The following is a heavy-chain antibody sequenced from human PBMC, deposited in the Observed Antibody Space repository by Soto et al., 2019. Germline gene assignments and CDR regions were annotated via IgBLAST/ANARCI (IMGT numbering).Heavy chain of an antibody. CDR2: IYYSGST. V-gene: IGHV4-39*01. Sequence: QLQLQESGPGLVKPSETLSLTCTVSGGSISSSSYYWGWIRQPPGKGLEWIGSIYYSGSTYYNPSLKRRVTISVDTSKNQCSLKLSSVTAADTAVYYCARHFRVGATTGPSEYGFDYWGQGTLVTVSS. D-gene: IGHD1-26*01. CDR1: GGSISSSSYY. J-gene: IGHJ4*02. CDR3: ARHFRVGATTGPSEYGFDY.